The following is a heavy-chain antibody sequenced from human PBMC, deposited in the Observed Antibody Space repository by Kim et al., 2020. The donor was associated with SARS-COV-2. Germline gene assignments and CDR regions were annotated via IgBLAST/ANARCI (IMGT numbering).Heavy chain of an antibody. CDR3: AREKRYYYDSSGYYWPRCAFDI. V-gene: IGHV4-61*01. Sequence: SETLSLTCTVSGGSVSSGSYYWSWIRQPPGKGLEWIGYIYYSGSTNYNPSLKSRVTISVDTSKNQFSLKLSSVTAADTAVYYCAREKRYYYDSSGYYWPRCAFDIWGQGTMVTVSS. CDR2: IYYSGST. D-gene: IGHD3-22*01. CDR1: GGSVSSGSYY. J-gene: IGHJ3*02.